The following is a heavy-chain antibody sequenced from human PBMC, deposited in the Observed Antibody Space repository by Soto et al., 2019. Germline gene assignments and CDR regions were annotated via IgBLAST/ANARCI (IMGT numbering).Heavy chain of an antibody. J-gene: IGHJ3*01. V-gene: IGHV3-15*01. Sequence: EVQLVESGGGLVKPGGSLRLSCAGSGFTFSNAWMSWVRQAPGKGLEWVGRIKSNTDGGTTDYAAPVKGRFTNSRDDWINKLSLQMNSRITEYTAVYYCTLDAAYFTNDVWYPDAFDFWGHRTMVIVSS. D-gene: IGHD2-8*01. CDR1: GFTFSNAW. CDR3: TLDAAYFTNDVWYPDAFDF. CDR2: IKSNTDGGTT.